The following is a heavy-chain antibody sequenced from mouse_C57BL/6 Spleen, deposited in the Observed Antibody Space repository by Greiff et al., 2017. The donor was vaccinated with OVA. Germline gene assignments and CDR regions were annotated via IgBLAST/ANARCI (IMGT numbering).Heavy chain of an antibody. CDR3: AREGEIITTGVNYFDY. Sequence: VQLQQPGAELVKPGASVKMSCKASGYTFTSYWITWVKQRPGQGLEWIGDIYPGSGSTNYNEKFKSKATLTVDTSSSTAYMQLSSLTSEDSAVYYCAREGEIITTGVNYFDYWGQGTTLTVSS. CDR2: IYPGSGST. J-gene: IGHJ2*01. V-gene: IGHV1-55*01. CDR1: GYTFTSYW. D-gene: IGHD1-1*01.